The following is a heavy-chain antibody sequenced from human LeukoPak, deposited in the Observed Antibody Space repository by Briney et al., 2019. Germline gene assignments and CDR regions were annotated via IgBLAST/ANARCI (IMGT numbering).Heavy chain of an antibody. J-gene: IGHJ3*02. V-gene: IGHV4-61*02. CDR2: IYSGGST. Sequence: SETLSLTCTVSGGTIGSGSYYWTWIRQPAGEGLEWIGRIYSGGSTNYNPSLKSRVTISVDTSKNQFSLKLSSVTAADTAVYYCARFVVPDAFDIWGQGTMVTVSS. D-gene: IGHD2-21*01. CDR1: GGTIGSGSYY. CDR3: ARFVVPDAFDI.